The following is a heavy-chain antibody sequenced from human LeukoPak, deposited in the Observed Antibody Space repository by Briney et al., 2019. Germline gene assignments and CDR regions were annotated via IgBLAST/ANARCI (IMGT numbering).Heavy chain of an antibody. J-gene: IGHJ4*02. CDR2: IFYTGRI. Sequence: SETLSLTCTVSGGSISSSGYYWGWIRQPPGKGLEWIGSIFYTGRIYYNPSLKIRVTISVDTSETQFSLNLSSVTAADTAVYYCASLRVAGTRYFDYWGQGTLVTVSS. V-gene: IGHV4-39*07. CDR1: GGSISSSGYY. CDR3: ASLRVAGTRYFDY. D-gene: IGHD6-19*01.